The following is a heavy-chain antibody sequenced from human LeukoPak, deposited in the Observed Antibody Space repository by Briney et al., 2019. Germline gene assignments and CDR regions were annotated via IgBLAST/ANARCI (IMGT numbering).Heavy chain of an antibody. V-gene: IGHV1-69*13. J-gene: IGHJ6*03. CDR3: ARDGSYLPPYYYYYMDV. Sequence: SVKVSCKASGGTFSSYAISWVRQAPGQGLEWMGGIIPIFGTANYAQKFQGRVTITADESTSTAYMELSSLRSEDTAVYYCARDGSYLPPYYYYYMDVWGKGTTVTVSS. CDR1: GGTFSSYA. D-gene: IGHD1-26*01. CDR2: IIPIFGTA.